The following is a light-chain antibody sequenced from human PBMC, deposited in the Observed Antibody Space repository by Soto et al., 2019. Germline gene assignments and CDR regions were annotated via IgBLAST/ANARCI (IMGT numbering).Light chain of an antibody. CDR1: QSVSSSY. V-gene: IGKV3-20*01. CDR3: QQYGSSIT. Sequence: EIVLTQSPGTLSLSPEERATLSCRASQSVSSSYLAWYQQKPGQAPRLLIYGASSRATGIPDRFSGSGSGTDFTLTINRLEPEDFAVYYCQQYGSSITFGQGTRLEIK. J-gene: IGKJ5*01. CDR2: GAS.